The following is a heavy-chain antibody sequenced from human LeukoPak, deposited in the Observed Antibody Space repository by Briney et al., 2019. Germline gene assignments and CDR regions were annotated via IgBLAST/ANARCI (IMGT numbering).Heavy chain of an antibody. D-gene: IGHD3-22*01. Sequence: SETLSLTCAVSGGSISSSNWWSWIRQPPGKGLEWIGYIYYSGSTNYNPSLKSRVTISIDTSKNQFSLKLSSVTAADTAVYYCARKGGYYDSSGYYYDYDAFDIWGQGTMVTVSS. V-gene: IGHV4-61*01. CDR2: IYYSGST. CDR3: ARKGGYYDSSGYYYDYDAFDI. J-gene: IGHJ3*02. CDR1: GGSISSSNW.